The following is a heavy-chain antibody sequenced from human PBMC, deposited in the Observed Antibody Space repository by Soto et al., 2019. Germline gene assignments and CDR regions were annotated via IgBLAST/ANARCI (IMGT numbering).Heavy chain of an antibody. CDR1: GGSISSYY. CDR2: IYYSGST. V-gene: IGHV4-59*01. J-gene: IGHJ6*03. CDR3: ARGLRPIYYYYYYMDV. D-gene: IGHD4-17*01. Sequence: PSETLSLTCTVSGGSISSYYWSWIRQPPGKGLEWIGYIYYSGSTNYNPSLKSRVIISVDTSKNQFSLKLSSVTAADTAVYYCARGLRPIYYYYYYMDVWGKGTTVT.